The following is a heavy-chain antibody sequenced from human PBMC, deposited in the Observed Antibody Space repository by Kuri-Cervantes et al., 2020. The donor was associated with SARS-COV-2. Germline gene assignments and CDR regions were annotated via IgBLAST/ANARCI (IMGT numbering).Heavy chain of an antibody. CDR2: INAGNGNT. CDR1: GYTFTSYA. J-gene: IGHJ4*02. CDR3: ATTSGYCNGVSCHGNY. Sequence: AAVKVSCKASGYTFTSYAIHWVRQAPGQRLEWMGWINAGNGNTKYSQKFQGRVTITRDTSAITAYMDLSSLRSEDTAVYYCATTSGYCNGVSCHGNYWGQGTLVTVSS. D-gene: IGHD2-15*01. V-gene: IGHV1-3*01.